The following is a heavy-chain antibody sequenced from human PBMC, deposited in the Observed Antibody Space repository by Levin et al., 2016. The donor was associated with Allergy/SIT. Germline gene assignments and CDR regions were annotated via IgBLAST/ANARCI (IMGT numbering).Heavy chain of an antibody. V-gene: IGHV1-8*01. J-gene: IGHJ1*01. D-gene: IGHD2-2*01. CDR3: ASRGYCSSTSCPTQYFQH. Sequence: ASVKVSCKASGYTFTSYDINWVRQATGQGLEWMGWMNPNSGNTGYAQKFQGRVTMTRNTSISTAYMELSSLRSEDTAVYYCASRGYCSSTSCPTQYFQHWGQGTLVTVSS. CDR2: MNPNSGNT. CDR1: GYTFTSYD.